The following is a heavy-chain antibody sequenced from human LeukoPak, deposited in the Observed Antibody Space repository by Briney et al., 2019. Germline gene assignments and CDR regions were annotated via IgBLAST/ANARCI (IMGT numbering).Heavy chain of an antibody. CDR1: GGSISSNNW. V-gene: IGHV4-4*02. Sequence: SETLSLTCAVSGGSISSNNWWIWVRQSPEKGLEWIGEIYHDGSTNYNPSLKSRVTISMDKSKNQFSLKLSSVTAADTAVYYCASRRRITIFGVVSTHDAFDIWGQGTMVTVSS. CDR3: ASRRRITIFGVVSTHDAFDI. CDR2: IYHDGST. J-gene: IGHJ3*02. D-gene: IGHD3-3*01.